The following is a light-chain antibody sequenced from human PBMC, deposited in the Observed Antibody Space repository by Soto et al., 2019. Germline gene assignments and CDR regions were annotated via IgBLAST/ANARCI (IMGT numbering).Light chain of an antibody. J-gene: IGKJ1*01. V-gene: IGKV3-15*01. CDR2: GVS. Sequence: ERVMTQSPVTLSVSPGESVTLSCRASQSVGTNLAWYQQKPGQAPSLLIYGVSTRATGIPTRFSGSGSGRQFTLTIISLQSEDFAVYYCQQYNSWLQTFGQGTKVDIK. CDR3: QQYNSWLQT. CDR1: QSVGTN.